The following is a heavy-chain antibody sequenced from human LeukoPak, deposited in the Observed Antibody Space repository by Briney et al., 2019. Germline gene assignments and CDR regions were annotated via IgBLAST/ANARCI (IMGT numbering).Heavy chain of an antibody. Sequence: ASVKVSCKASGYTFTSYGISWVRQAPRQGLEWMGWISAYNGNTNYAQKLQARVTMTTDTSTSTAYMELRSLRSDDTAVYYCARTKDGSGSSQLWGQGPLVTVSS. V-gene: IGHV1-18*01. CDR2: ISAYNGNT. D-gene: IGHD3-10*01. J-gene: IGHJ4*02. CDR3: ARTKDGSGSSQL. CDR1: GYTFTSYG.